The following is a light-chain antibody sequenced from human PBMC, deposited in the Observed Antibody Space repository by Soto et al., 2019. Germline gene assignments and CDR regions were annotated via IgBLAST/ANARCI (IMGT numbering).Light chain of an antibody. Sequence: QSVLTQPPSASGTPGQRVTISCSGSSSNIGSNYVYWYHQLPGTAPKLLIYGNSNRPSGVPDRFSGSKSGTSASLAITGLQAEDEADYYCQSYDSSLSGYVFGTGTKLTVL. CDR2: GNS. J-gene: IGLJ1*01. CDR1: SSNIGSNY. V-gene: IGLV1-40*01. CDR3: QSYDSSLSGYV.